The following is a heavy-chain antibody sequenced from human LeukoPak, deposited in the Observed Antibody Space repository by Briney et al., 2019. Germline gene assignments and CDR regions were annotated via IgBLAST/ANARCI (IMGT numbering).Heavy chain of an antibody. V-gene: IGHV7-4-1*02. CDR2: INTNTGNP. Sequence: ASVKVSCKASGYAFTSYAMNWVRQAPGQGLEWMGWINTNTGNPTYAQGFTGRFVFSLDTSVSTAYLQISSLKAEDTAVYYCARGGYSSSFGLYYYYGMDAWGQGTTVTVSS. J-gene: IGHJ6*02. D-gene: IGHD6-6*01. CDR1: GYAFTSYA. CDR3: ARGGYSSSFGLYYYYGMDA.